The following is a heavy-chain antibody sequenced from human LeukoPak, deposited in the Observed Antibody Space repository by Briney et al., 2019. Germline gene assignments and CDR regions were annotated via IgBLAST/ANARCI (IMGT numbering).Heavy chain of an antibody. V-gene: IGHV1-69*04. CDR3: AKIGTPG. J-gene: IGHJ4*02. CDR1: GGTFSTYA. Sequence: SVKVSCKVSGGTFSTYAISWVRQAPGQGLKWMGRIIPILNITNYAQEFQDRVTFTADKSTNTAYMAVDNVTSDDTAVYYCAKIGTPGWGQGTLVTVSS. D-gene: IGHD2-15*01. CDR2: IIPILNIT.